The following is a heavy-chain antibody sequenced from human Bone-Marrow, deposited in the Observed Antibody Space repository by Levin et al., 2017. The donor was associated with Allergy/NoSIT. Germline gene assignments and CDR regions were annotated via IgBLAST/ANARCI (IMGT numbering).Heavy chain of an antibody. J-gene: IGHJ4*02. V-gene: IGHV3-64D*06. Sequence: SCSASGFTFSSYTMHWVRQAPGKGLEHVSIISSNGGRTNYADSVRGRLTVSRDNSKYTLYLQMSSLTTEDTATYFCVNVTAEVPAPYYFDIWGQGTLVSVSP. CDR2: ISSNGGRT. CDR1: GFTFSSYT. D-gene: IGHD2-21*02. CDR3: VNVTAEVPAPYYFDI.